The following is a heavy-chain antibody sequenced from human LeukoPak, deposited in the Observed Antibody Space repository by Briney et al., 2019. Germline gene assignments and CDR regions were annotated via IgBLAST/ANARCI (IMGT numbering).Heavy chain of an antibody. CDR2: ISAYNGTT. CDR3: ARDWYCDFWSGYYGDHDHNKFDP. CDR1: GYTFTSYG. Sequence: GATLKASCKPSGYTFTSYGISWVRQAPGQRLEWMGCISAYNGTTNYAQKPKGRVTITTDTSRTTAHMKLRSLRSDDTAVYDCARDWYCDFWSGYYGDHDHNKFDPWGQGTLVTVSS. J-gene: IGHJ5*02. V-gene: IGHV1-18*01. D-gene: IGHD3-3*01.